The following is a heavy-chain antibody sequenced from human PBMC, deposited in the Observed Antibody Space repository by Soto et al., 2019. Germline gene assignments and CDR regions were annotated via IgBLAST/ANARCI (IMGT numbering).Heavy chain of an antibody. CDR3: ERRKQLGVRGMDL. Sequence: SETLSLTCAVYGGSFSGYYWSWIRQPPGKGLEWIGEINHSGSTNYNPSLKSRVTISLDTSRNQFSLKLSSVTAADTAVYYCERRKQLGVRGMDLWGQGTTVTVSS. J-gene: IGHJ6*01. CDR1: GGSFSGYY. D-gene: IGHD6-13*01. V-gene: IGHV4-34*01. CDR2: INHSGST.